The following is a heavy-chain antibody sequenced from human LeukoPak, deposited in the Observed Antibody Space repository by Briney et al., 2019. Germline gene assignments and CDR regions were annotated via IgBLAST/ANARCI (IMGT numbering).Heavy chain of an antibody. CDR3: ARGPLYRSSYIYYYYGMDV. V-gene: IGHV4-34*01. CDR1: GGSFSGYY. D-gene: IGHD6-13*01. J-gene: IGHJ6*02. Sequence: SETLSLTCAVYGGSFSGYYWSWIRQPPGKGLEWIGEIKHSGSTNYNPALKSRVTISVDTSKNQFSLKLSSVTAADTAVYYCARGPLYRSSYIYYYYGMDVWGQGTTVTVSS. CDR2: IKHSGST.